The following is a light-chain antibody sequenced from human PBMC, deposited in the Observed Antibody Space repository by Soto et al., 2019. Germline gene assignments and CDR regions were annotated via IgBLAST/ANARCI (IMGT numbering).Light chain of an antibody. CDR2: ANS. CDR1: SSNIGSNT. J-gene: IGLJ2*01. V-gene: IGLV1-44*01. Sequence: QSVLTQPPSASGTPGQRVTISCSGSSSNIGSNTVNWYQQLPGRAPKLLIYANSDRPSGVPDRFFGSRSGTSASLAITRLQAEDEADYYCQSYDSGLSAVLFGGGTKVTVL. CDR3: QSYDSGLSAVL.